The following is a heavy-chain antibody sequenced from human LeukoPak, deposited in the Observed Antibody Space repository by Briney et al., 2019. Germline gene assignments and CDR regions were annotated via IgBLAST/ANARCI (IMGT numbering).Heavy chain of an antibody. V-gene: IGHV4-34*01. CDR3: ARGRTRTYGSGSYYNIYYYYGMDV. J-gene: IGHJ6*02. CDR1: GGSFSGYY. D-gene: IGHD3-10*01. CDR2: INHSGST. Sequence: SETLSLTCAVYGGSFSGYYWSWIRQPPGKGLEWIGEINHSGSTNYNPSLKSRVTISVDTSKNQFSLKLSSVTAADTAVYYWARGRTRTYGSGSYYNIYYYYGMDVWGQGTTVTVSS.